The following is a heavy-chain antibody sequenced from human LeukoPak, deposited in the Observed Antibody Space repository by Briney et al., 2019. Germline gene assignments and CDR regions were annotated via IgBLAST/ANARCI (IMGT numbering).Heavy chain of an antibody. CDR2: INAGNDNT. CDR1: GYTFTSYA. CDR3: ARDLGYCTGGTCYPSWFDP. Sequence: ASVKVSCKASGYTFTSYAMHWVRQAPGQRLEWMGWINAGNDNTKYSQKFQGRVTITTDTSASTAYMELNSLRSEDTAVYYCARDLGYCTGGTCYPSWFDPWGQGTLVTVSS. J-gene: IGHJ5*02. V-gene: IGHV1-3*01. D-gene: IGHD2-15*01.